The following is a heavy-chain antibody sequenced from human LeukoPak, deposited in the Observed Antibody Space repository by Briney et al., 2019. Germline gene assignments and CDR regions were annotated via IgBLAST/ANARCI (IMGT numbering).Heavy chain of an antibody. Sequence: PSETLSLTCTVSGGFISSSSYYWGWIRQPRGKGREWIVRIYYSGSTYYNPTLKSRVTISVDTSKNQFSLKLSSVTAADTAAYYCARPQLLWFGRPTACWLDPWGQGTLVTVSS. CDR1: GGFISSSSYY. V-gene: IGHV4-39*01. D-gene: IGHD3-10*01. J-gene: IGHJ5*02. CDR2: IYYSGST. CDR3: ARPQLLWFGRPTACWLDP.